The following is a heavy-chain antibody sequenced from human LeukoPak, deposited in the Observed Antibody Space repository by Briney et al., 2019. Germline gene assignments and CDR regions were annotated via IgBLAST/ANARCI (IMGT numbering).Heavy chain of an antibody. CDR3: ARLSWGPYYYYYYMDV. Sequence: PGGSLRLSCAASGFTFSSYAMSWVRQAPGKGLEWVPAISGSGGSTYYADSVKGRFTISRDNSKNTLYLQMNSLRAEDTAVYYCARLSWGPYYYYYYMDVWGKGTTVTVSS. CDR2: ISGSGGST. CDR1: GFTFSSYA. V-gene: IGHV3-23*01. D-gene: IGHD7-27*01. J-gene: IGHJ6*03.